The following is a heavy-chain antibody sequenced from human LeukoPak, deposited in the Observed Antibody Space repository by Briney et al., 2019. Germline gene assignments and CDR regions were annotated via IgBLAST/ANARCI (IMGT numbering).Heavy chain of an antibody. CDR2: IIPIFGTA. D-gene: IGHD2-2*01. J-gene: IGHJ5*01. CDR3: ARCSIVVVPAAIGGGFQDWFDS. V-gene: IGHV1-69*13. Sequence: SVKVSCKASGGTFSSYAISWVRQAPGQGLEWMGGIIPIFGTANYAQKFQGRVTITADESTSTAYMELSSLRSEDTAVYYCARCSIVVVPAAIGGGFQDWFDSWGQGTLVTVSS. CDR1: GGTFSSYA.